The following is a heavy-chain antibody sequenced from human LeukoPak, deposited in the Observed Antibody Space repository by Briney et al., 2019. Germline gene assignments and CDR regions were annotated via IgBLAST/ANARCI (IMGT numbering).Heavy chain of an antibody. CDR1: GGTFSSYA. V-gene: IGHV1-69*13. Sequence: ASVKVSCKASGGTFSSYAISWVRQAPGQGLEWMGGIIPIFGTANYAQKFQGRVTITADESTSTAYMELSSLRSEDTAVYYCARDGRGSITMVRGVIIRFDYWGQGTLVTVSS. CDR3: ARDGRGSITMVRGVIIRFDY. CDR2: IIPIFGTA. J-gene: IGHJ4*02. D-gene: IGHD3-10*01.